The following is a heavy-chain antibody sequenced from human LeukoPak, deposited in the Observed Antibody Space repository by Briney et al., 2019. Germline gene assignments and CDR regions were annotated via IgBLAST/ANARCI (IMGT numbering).Heavy chain of an antibody. V-gene: IGHV1-18*01. Sequence: ASVKVSCKTSGYSFTNYGITWVRQAPGQGLEWMGWISGYNSKPFYAQNFQGRVTMTTDTSTSTVYMEVRSLRSDDTAVYYCARDAPRRIAAAGSYYYYYMDVWGKGTTVTVSS. CDR3: ARDAPRRIAAAGSYYYYYMDV. CDR2: ISGYNSKP. J-gene: IGHJ6*03. D-gene: IGHD6-13*01. CDR1: GYSFTNYG.